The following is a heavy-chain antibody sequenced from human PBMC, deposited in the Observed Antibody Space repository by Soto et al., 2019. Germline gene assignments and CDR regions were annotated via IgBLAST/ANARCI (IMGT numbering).Heavy chain of an antibody. CDR1: GGSISSSNW. Sequence: SETLSLTCAVSGGSISSSNWWSWVRQPPGKGLEWIGEIYHSGSTNYNPSLKRRVTISVDKSKNQFSLKLSSVTAADTAVYYCARDRGPRGFEHYYYGMDVWGQGTTVTVSS. CDR2: IYHSGST. CDR3: ARDRGPRGFEHYYYGMDV. V-gene: IGHV4-4*02. D-gene: IGHD3-10*01. J-gene: IGHJ6*02.